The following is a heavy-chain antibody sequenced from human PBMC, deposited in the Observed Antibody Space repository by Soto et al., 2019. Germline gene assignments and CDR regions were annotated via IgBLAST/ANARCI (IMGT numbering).Heavy chain of an antibody. Sequence: GGSLRLSCVVSGSTCDEHAVHRVRQVPGEGLEWVSGVYCKGDSKGYADSVKGRFTISKDNAKNSLYLQMHSLRVEDTAVYYCVKDMTPGGADVWGQGTTVTVSS. J-gene: IGHJ6*02. V-gene: IGHV3-9*01. CDR1: GSTCDEHA. CDR2: VYCKGDSK. CDR3: VKDMTPGGADV. D-gene: IGHD4-17*01.